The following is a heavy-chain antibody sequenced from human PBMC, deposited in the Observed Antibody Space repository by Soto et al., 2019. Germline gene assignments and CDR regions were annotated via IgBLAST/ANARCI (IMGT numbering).Heavy chain of an antibody. Sequence: QVQLVESGGGVVQPGGSLRLSCAASASIFKGHGMHWVRQAPGKGLEWVAIIRYDGSDEHYGDSVEGRFTISRDNSKNMLYLQMNGLRAEDTAVYYCARDGVGATTFFGFLDYWGQGTLVTVSS. CDR3: ARDGVGATTFFGFLDY. V-gene: IGHV3-33*08. CDR1: ASIFKGHG. D-gene: IGHD1-26*01. CDR2: IRYDGSDE. J-gene: IGHJ4*02.